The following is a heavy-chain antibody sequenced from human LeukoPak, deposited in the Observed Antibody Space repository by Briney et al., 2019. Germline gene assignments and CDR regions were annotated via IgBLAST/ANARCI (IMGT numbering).Heavy chain of an antibody. V-gene: IGHV1-2*02. CDR2: INPNNGGT. D-gene: IGHD2-2*01. J-gene: IGHJ4*02. CDR3: ARGRGTTSSNFDY. Sequence: ASVKVSCKASGSTFTGYYMHWVRQAPGQGLEWMGWINPNNGGTNYAQKFQGRVTMTRDTSISTVYMELSRLTSDETAVYYCARGRGTTSSNFDYWGQGNLVTVSS. CDR1: GSTFTGYY.